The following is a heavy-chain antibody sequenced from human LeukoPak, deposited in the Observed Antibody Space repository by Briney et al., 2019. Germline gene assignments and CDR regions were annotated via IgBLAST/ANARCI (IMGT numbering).Heavy chain of an antibody. Sequence: ASVKVSCKSSGGTFSSYAISWVRQAPGQGLEWMGGIIPIFGTANYAQKFQGRVTITADESASTAYMELSSLRSEDTAVYYWAREIGYCRSTSCPYFDYGGQGTLVTVSS. CDR2: IIPIFGTA. CDR1: GGTFSSYA. CDR3: AREIGYCRSTSCPYFDY. V-gene: IGHV1-69*13. D-gene: IGHD2-2*01. J-gene: IGHJ4*02.